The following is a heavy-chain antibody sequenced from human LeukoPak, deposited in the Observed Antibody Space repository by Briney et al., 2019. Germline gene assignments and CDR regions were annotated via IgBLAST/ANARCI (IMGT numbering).Heavy chain of an antibody. D-gene: IGHD3-22*01. J-gene: IGHJ4*02. Sequence: HAGGSLRLSCAASGFTFSSYEMNWVRQAPGKGLEWVSYISSSGSTIYYADSVKGRFTISRDNAKNSLYLQMNSLRAEDTAVYYCARQIYYDSSGYQLKGGFDYWGQGTLVTVSS. V-gene: IGHV3-48*03. CDR2: ISSSGSTI. CDR3: ARQIYYDSSGYQLKGGFDY. CDR1: GFTFSSYE.